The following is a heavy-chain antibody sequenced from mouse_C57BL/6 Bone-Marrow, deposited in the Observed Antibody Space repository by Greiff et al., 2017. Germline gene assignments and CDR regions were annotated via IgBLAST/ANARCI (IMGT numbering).Heavy chain of an antibody. J-gene: IGHJ1*03. CDR2: FYPGSGSI. Sequence: LQLQQSGAELVKTGASVKLFCKASGYTFTEYTIHWVKQRSGQGLEWIGWFYPGSGSIKYNEKFKDKATLTADKSSSTVYMELSRLTSEDSAVYFCARHEEGGYYGSSHWYFDVWGTGTTVTVSS. V-gene: IGHV1-62-2*01. CDR3: ARHEEGGYYGSSHWYFDV. CDR1: GYTFTEYT. D-gene: IGHD1-1*01.